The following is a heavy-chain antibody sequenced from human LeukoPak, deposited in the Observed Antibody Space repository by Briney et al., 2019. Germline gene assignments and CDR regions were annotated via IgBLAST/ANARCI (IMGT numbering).Heavy chain of an antibody. CDR3: ARSYGLVRRYFDY. CDR1: GLTFSSYG. Sequence: GRSLRLSCAASGLTFSSYGMHWVRQAPGKGLEWVAVIWYDGSNKYYADSVKGRFTISRDNSKNTLYLQMNSLRAEDTAVYYCARSYGLVRRYFDYWGQGTLVTVSS. J-gene: IGHJ4*02. V-gene: IGHV3-33*01. CDR2: IWYDGSNK. D-gene: IGHD6-19*01.